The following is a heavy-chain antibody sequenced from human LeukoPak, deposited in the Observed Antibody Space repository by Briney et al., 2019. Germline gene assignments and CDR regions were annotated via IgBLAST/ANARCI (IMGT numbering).Heavy chain of an antibody. CDR3: ARGWLQWIDY. Sequence: ASVKVSCKASGCTFTGYYTHWVRQAPGQGLEWMGRINPNSGGTNYAQKFQGRVTMTRDTSISTAYMELRRLRSDDTAVYYCARGWLQWIDYWGQGTLVTVSS. CDR2: INPNSGGT. CDR1: GCTFTGYY. D-gene: IGHD5-24*01. J-gene: IGHJ4*02. V-gene: IGHV1-2*06.